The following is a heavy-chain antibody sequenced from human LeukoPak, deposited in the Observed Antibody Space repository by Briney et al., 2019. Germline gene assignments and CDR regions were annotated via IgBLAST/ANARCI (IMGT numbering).Heavy chain of an antibody. CDR3: ARGNGGNSVDY. CDR2: IYYSGST. CDR1: GGSISSYY. Sequence: PSETLSLTCTVSGGSISSYYWSWIRQPPGKGLEWIGYIYYSGSTYYNPSLKSRVTISVDTSKNQFSLKLSSVTAADTAVYYCARGNGGNSVDYWGQGTLVTVSS. D-gene: IGHD4-23*01. V-gene: IGHV4-59*12. J-gene: IGHJ4*02.